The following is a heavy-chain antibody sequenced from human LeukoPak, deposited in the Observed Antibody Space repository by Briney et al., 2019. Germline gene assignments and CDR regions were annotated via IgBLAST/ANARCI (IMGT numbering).Heavy chain of an antibody. CDR3: ARDMGDYDTLTGYSLEYNWFDP. V-gene: IGHV4-59*12. CDR1: GGSISSYY. D-gene: IGHD3-9*01. CDR2: IYYSGST. Sequence: PSETLSLTCTVSGGSISSYYWSWIRQPPGKGLEWIGCIYYSGSTNYNPSLKSRVTISVDTSKNQFSLKLSSVTAADTAVYYCARDMGDYDTLTGYSLEYNWFDPWGQGTLVTVSS. J-gene: IGHJ5*02.